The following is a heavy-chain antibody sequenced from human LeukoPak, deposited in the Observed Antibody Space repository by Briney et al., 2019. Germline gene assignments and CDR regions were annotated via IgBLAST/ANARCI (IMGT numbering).Heavy chain of an antibody. CDR3: ARIVVVPAARPSYYYYGMDV. V-gene: IGHV1-69*04. CDR2: IIPILGIA. J-gene: IGHJ6*02. Sequence: ASVKVSCKASGGTFSSYAISWVRQAPGQGLEWMGRIIPILGIANYAQKFQGRVTITADKSTSTAYMELSSLRSEDTAVYYCARIVVVPAARPSYYYYGMDVWGQGTTVTVSS. CDR1: GGTFSSYA. D-gene: IGHD2-2*01.